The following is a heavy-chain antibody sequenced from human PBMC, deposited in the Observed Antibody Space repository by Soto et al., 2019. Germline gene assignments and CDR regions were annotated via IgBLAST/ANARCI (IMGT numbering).Heavy chain of an antibody. J-gene: IGHJ6*02. V-gene: IGHV5-51*01. CDR1: GCSFTSYW. Sequence: PGESLKISCKGSGCSFTSYWIGWARQMPGKGLEWMGIIYPGDSDTRYSPSFQGQVTISADKSISTAYLQWSSLKASDTAMYYCAKTAAGGKNYYGMDVWGQGTTVTVSS. CDR3: AKTAAGGKNYYGMDV. D-gene: IGHD6-13*01. CDR2: IYPGDSDT.